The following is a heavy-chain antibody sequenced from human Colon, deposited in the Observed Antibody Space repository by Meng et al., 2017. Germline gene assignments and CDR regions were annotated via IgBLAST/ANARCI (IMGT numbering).Heavy chain of an antibody. Sequence: LQESGPGLVKPSGTLSLTCAVSGASISGDNWWSWVRQTPGKGLEWLGEIFHSGTSNYNPSLKSRVTISVDKSKNQFSLRLSSVTAADTAVYYCARRNSNNWFDPWGQGTLVTVSS. J-gene: IGHJ5*02. D-gene: IGHD2/OR15-2a*01. V-gene: IGHV4-4*02. CDR1: GASISGDNW. CDR2: IFHSGTS. CDR3: ARRNSNNWFDP.